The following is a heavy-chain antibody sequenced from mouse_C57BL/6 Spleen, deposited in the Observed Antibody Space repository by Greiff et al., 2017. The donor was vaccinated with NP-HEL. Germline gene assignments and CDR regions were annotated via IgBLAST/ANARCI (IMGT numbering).Heavy chain of an antibody. CDR3: ARGTVVANGDFDV. CDR1: GYTFTSYG. J-gene: IGHJ1*03. D-gene: IGHD1-1*01. Sequence: QVQLQQSGAELARPGASVKLSCKASGYTFTSYGISWVKQRTGQGLEWIGEIYPRSGNTYYNEKFKGKATLTADKSSSTAYMGLRSLTAEDSAVYFCARGTVVANGDFDVWGTGTTVTVSS. CDR2: IYPRSGNT. V-gene: IGHV1-81*01.